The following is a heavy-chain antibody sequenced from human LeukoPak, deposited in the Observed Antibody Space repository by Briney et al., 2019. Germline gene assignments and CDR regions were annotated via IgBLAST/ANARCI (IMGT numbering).Heavy chain of an antibody. D-gene: IGHD1-26*01. CDR1: GFTFSSYA. CDR2: ISYDGSNK. J-gene: IGHJ4*02. Sequence: GGSLRLSCAASGFTFSSYAMHWVRQAPRKGLEWVAVISYDGSNKYYADSVKGRFTISRDNSKNTLYLQMNSLRAEDTAVYYCARDIEKLGATTFSFDYWGQGTLVTVSS. V-gene: IGHV3-30-3*01. CDR3: ARDIEKLGATTFSFDY.